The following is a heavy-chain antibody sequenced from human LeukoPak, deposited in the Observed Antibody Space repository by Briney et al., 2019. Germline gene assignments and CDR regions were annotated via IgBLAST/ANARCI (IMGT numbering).Heavy chain of an antibody. Sequence: PSGTLSLTCTVSGGSISSGDYYWSWIRQPPGKGLEWIGYIYYSGSTNYNPSLKSRVTISVDTSKNQFSLKLSSVTAADTAVYYCARSGIAAAGDYWGQGTLVTVSS. CDR1: GGSISSGDYY. D-gene: IGHD6-13*01. CDR2: IYYSGST. J-gene: IGHJ4*02. V-gene: IGHV4-61*08. CDR3: ARSGIAAAGDY.